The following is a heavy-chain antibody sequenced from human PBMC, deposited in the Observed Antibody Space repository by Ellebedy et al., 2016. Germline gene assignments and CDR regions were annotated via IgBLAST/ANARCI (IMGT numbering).Heavy chain of an antibody. CDR1: GFTFSSYA. Sequence: GGSLRLXCSASGFTFSSYAMHWVRQAPGKGLEYVSAISSNGGSTYYADSVKGRFTISRDNSKNTLYLQMSSLRAEDTAVYYCVKGGRLGFDPWGQGTLVTVSS. J-gene: IGHJ5*02. D-gene: IGHD3-16*01. CDR3: VKGGRLGFDP. V-gene: IGHV3-64D*06. CDR2: ISSNGGST.